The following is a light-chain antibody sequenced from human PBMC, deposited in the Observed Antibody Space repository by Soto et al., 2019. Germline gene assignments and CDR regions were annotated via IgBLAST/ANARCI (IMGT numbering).Light chain of an antibody. CDR3: QSYDISLGGSGV. J-gene: IGLJ3*02. CDR2: SHN. V-gene: IGLV1-40*01. Sequence: QSVLTQPPSVSGAPGQRVTIFCTGSTSNIGAGYDVHWYQQLPGTAPRLLISSHNNRPSGVPDRFFGSKSGTSASLTIIGLQAEDEADYYCQSYDISLGGSGVFGGGTKVTVL. CDR1: TSNIGAGYD.